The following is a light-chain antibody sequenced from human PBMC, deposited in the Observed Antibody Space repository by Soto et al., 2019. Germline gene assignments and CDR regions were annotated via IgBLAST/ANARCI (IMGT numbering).Light chain of an antibody. CDR2: DAS. CDR1: QNINNY. Sequence: DIQMTQSPSSLSASVGDRVTITCQASQNINNYLNWYQQKPGRAPKLLIYDASNLEAGVPSRFRGSGSGTVFIFTISRLQPEDIAPYYCQQYKNLPTSGQGTRREIK. V-gene: IGKV1-33*01. CDR3: QQYKNLPT. J-gene: IGKJ5*01.